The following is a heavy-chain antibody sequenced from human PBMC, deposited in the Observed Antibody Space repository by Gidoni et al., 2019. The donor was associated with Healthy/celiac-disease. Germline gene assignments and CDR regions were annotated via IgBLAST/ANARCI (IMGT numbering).Heavy chain of an antibody. V-gene: IGHV3-33*01. CDR3: ARDRGQAVAFMDV. J-gene: IGHJ6*02. D-gene: IGHD6-19*01. CDR1: GFTFSSYG. Sequence: QVQLVESGGGVVQPGRSLRLSCAASGFTFSSYGMHWVRQAPGKGLEWVAVIWYDATNKHYAGSVKGRFTISRDNSKNTLYLQMNSLRVEDMAVYYCARDRGQAVAFMDVWGQGTTVTISS. CDR2: IWYDATNK.